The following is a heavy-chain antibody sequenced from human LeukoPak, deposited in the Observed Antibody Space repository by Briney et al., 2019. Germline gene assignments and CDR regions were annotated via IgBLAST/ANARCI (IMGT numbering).Heavy chain of an antibody. CDR1: GFTFSSYG. Sequence: GRSLRLSCAASGFTFSSYGMHWVRQAPGKGLEWGAVISYDGSNKYYADSVKGRFTISRDNSKNTLYLQMNSLRAEDTAVYYCAKGNVMTREDQHWGQGTLVTVSS. CDR2: ISYDGSNK. J-gene: IGHJ1*01. V-gene: IGHV3-30*18. CDR3: AKGNVMTREDQH. D-gene: IGHD4-11*01.